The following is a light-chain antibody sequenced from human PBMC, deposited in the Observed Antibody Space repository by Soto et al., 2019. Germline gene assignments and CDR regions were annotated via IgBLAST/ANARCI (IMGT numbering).Light chain of an antibody. CDR1: SSNIGAPYD. J-gene: IGLJ1*01. Sequence: QSVLTQPPSVSGAPGQTVTISCTGSSSNIGAPYDVHWYQQLPGTAPKLLIYRNNQRPSGVPDRFSGSKSGTSASLAISGLRSEDEADYYCAAWDDSLSGLYVFGTGTKVTVL. CDR3: AAWDDSLSGLYV. CDR2: RNN. V-gene: IGLV1-47*01.